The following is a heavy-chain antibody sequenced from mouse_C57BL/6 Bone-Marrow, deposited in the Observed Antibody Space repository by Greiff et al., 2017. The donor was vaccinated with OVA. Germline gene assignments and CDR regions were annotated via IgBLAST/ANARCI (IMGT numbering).Heavy chain of an antibody. J-gene: IGHJ4*01. CDR1: GFTIKDDY. CDR3: TTSGGYDDYAMDY. V-gene: IGHV14-4*01. D-gene: IGHD2-2*01. Sequence: VQLQQSGAELVRPGASVKLSCTASGFTIKDDYMHWVKQRPEQGLEWIGWIDPENGDTEYASKFQGKATITADTSSNTAYLQLSSLTSEDTAVYYCTTSGGYDDYAMDYWGQGTSVTVSS. CDR2: IDPENGDT.